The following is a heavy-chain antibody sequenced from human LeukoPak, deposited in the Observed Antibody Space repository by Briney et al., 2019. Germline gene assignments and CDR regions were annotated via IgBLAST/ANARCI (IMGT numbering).Heavy chain of an antibody. CDR1: GYSISSGYC. V-gene: IGHV4-38-2*02. J-gene: IGHJ4*02. Sequence: PSETLSLTCIVSGYSISSGYCWGWIRQPPGKGLEWIGSIYRGGSTHYNPSLTSRVTISVDTSKNQFSLKLNSVTAADTAVYYCASGAYDSSGYYYWGQGTLVTVSS. CDR3: ASGAYDSSGYYY. D-gene: IGHD3-22*01. CDR2: IYRGGST.